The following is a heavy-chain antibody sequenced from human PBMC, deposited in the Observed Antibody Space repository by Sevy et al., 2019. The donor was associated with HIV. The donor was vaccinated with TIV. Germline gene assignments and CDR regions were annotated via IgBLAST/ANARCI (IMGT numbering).Heavy chain of an antibody. V-gene: IGHV1-18*01. CDR3: ARAYCSGGSCYSLAY. J-gene: IGHJ4*02. D-gene: IGHD2-15*01. Sequence: ASVKVSCKASGYTFTSYRIYWVRQAPGQGLEWMGWVSAHSGDTNYVQKVQGRVAMTTDTSTSTAYMELRSLTSDDTAVYYCARAYCSGGSCYSLAYWGQGSLVTVSS. CDR2: VSAHSGDT. CDR1: GYTFTSYR.